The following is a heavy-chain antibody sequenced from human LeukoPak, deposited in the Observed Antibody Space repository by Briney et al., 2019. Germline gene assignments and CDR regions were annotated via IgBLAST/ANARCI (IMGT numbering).Heavy chain of an antibody. D-gene: IGHD3-3*01. V-gene: IGHV1-69*13. CDR1: GGTFSSYA. Sequence: SVKVSCKASGGTFSSYAISWVRQAPGQGLEWMGGIIPIFGTANYAQKFQGRVTITADESTSTAYMELSSLRSEDTAVYYCARDDVTIFGVVKGYYGMDVWGQGTTVTVPS. CDR2: IIPIFGTA. CDR3: ARDDVTIFGVVKGYYGMDV. J-gene: IGHJ6*02.